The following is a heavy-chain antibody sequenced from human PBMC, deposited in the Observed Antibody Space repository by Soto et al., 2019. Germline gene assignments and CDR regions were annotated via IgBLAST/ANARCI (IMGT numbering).Heavy chain of an antibody. J-gene: IGHJ4*02. V-gene: IGHV1-69*02. CDR1: GGTFSSYT. CDR3: ARGRNSAEAGIGDDY. Sequence: SVKVSCKASGGTFSSYTISWVRQAPGQGLEWMGRIITILGIANYAQKYKGRVTITADESTSKAYMELSSLSPEDTAFFYCARGRNSAEAGIGDDYWGQGTLVTVSS. CDR2: IITILGIA. D-gene: IGHD6-13*01.